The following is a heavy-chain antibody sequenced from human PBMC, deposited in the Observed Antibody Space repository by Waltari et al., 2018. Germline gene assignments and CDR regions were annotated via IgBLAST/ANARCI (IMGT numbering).Heavy chain of an antibody. CDR2: INHSGST. V-gene: IGHV4-34*01. Sequence: QVQLQQWGAGLLTPSETLSLTCAVSGGSLSGYYWSWIRQPPGKGLEWIGEINHSGSTNYNPSLKSRVTISVDTSKNQFSLKLSSVTAADTAVYYCARVTHRVSDYWGQGTLVTVSS. CDR1: GGSLSGYY. CDR3: ARVTHRVSDY. J-gene: IGHJ4*02. D-gene: IGHD2-8*01.